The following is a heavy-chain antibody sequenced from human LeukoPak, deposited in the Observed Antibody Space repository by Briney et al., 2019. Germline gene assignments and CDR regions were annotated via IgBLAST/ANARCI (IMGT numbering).Heavy chain of an antibody. V-gene: IGHV1-3*01. CDR3: ARDWDGDGDYGQDY. CDR2: INAGNGNT. Sequence: ASVKFSCKASGYTFTSYAMHWVRQAPGQRLEWMGWINAGNGNTKYSQKFQGRVTITRDTSASTAYMELSSLRSEDTAVYYCARDWDGDGDYGQDYWGQGTLVTVSS. D-gene: IGHD4-17*01. J-gene: IGHJ4*02. CDR1: GYTFTSYA.